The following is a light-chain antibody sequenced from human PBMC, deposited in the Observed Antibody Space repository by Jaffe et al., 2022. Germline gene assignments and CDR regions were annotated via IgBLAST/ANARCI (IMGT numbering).Light chain of an antibody. CDR2: YAS. Sequence: EIVLTQSPDFQSVTPKENVTITCRASQSIGGTVYWYQQKPDQSPKLLIKYASQSFSGVPSRFSDSGSGTDFTLTINSLEAEDAATYYCHQNNGLPWTFGQGTKVEIK. CDR1: QSIGGT. J-gene: IGKJ1*01. CDR3: HQNNGLPWT. V-gene: IGKV6-21*01.